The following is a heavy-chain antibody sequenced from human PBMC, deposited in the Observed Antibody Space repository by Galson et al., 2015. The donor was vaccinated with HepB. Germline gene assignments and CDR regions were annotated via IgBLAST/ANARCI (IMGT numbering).Heavy chain of an antibody. D-gene: IGHD3-10*01. Sequence: SVKVSCKASGYTFTSYGISWVRQAPGQGLEWMGWISAYNGNTNYAQKLQGRVTMTTDTSTSTAYMELRSLRSDDTAVYYCARDPGGYYDDAFDLWGQGTMVTVSS. CDR3: ARDPGGYYDDAFDL. J-gene: IGHJ3*01. V-gene: IGHV1-18*01. CDR2: ISAYNGNT. CDR1: GYTFTSYG.